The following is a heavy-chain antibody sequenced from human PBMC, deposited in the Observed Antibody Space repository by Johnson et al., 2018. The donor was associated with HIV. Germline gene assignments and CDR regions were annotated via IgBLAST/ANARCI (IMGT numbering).Heavy chain of an antibody. D-gene: IGHD3-16*01. J-gene: IGHJ3*02. CDR2: VSSGGTS. CDR1: GFTISGFY. Sequence: VQLVESGGGLVQPGGSLRLSCAASGFTISGFYMSWVRQAPGKVPEWLSVVSSGGTSYYADSVRGRFTVSRDNSKNTLYLQMSSLRAEDTALYYCVRDDRQDGFDIWGQGTMVTVSS. V-gene: IGHV3-66*02. CDR3: VRDDRQDGFDI.